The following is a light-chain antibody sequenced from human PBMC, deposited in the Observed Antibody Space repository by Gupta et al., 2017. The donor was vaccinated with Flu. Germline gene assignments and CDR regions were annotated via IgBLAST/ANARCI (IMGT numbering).Light chain of an antibody. CDR2: GVN. V-gene: IGLV2-14*01. CDR3: SSYRSSSTSFF. J-gene: IGLJ1*01. CDR1: TSDVGANNY. Sequence: QSALTQPASVSGSPGQSIAISCTGTTSDVGANNYVSWYQQHPGKAPKVMIYGVNNRPSGVSVRFSGSKSGNTASLTISGLQAEDEADYYCSSYRSSSTSFFFGTGTKVTVL.